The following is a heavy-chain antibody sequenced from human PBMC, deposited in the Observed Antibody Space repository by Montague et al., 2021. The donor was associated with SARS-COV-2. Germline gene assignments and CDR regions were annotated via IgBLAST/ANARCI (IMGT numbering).Heavy chain of an antibody. Sequence: SETLSLTRAVSGGSISSSNWWSWVRQPPGKGLEWIGEIYHSGSTNYNPSLKSRVTISVDKSKNQFSLKLSSVTAADTAVYYCARAWGAVERNFDYWGQGTLVTVSS. V-gene: IGHV4-4*02. CDR3: ARAWGAVERNFDY. J-gene: IGHJ4*02. CDR2: IYHSGST. CDR1: GGSISSSNW. D-gene: IGHD5-24*01.